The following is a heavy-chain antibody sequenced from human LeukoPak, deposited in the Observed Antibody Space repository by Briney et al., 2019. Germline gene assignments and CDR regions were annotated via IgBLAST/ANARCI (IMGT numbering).Heavy chain of an antibody. V-gene: IGHV4-59*01. J-gene: IGHJ3*02. Sequence: SETLSLTCTVSGRSISSYYWSWIRQPPGKGLEWIGYIYNSGSTNYNPSLKSRVTISADTSKNQYSLKMSSVTAADTAVYYCARDSGGPHSGFEIWGQGTMVTASS. CDR1: GRSISSYY. CDR3: ARDSGGPHSGFEI. D-gene: IGHD1-26*01. CDR2: IYNSGST.